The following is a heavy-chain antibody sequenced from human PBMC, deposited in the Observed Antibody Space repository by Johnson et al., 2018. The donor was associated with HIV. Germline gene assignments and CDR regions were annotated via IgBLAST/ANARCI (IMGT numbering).Heavy chain of an antibody. CDR3: ARDRYPRRYFDWLFDAFDI. V-gene: IGHV3-30*04. Sequence: QVQVVESGGGVVQPGRSLRLSCAASGFTFSSYAMHWVRQAPGKGLEWVAVISYDGSNKYYADSVKGRFTISRDNSKNTLYLQMNSLRAEDTAVYYCARDRYPRRYFDWLFDAFDIWGQGTMVTVSS. D-gene: IGHD3-9*01. CDR1: GFTFSSYA. CDR2: ISYDGSNK. J-gene: IGHJ3*02.